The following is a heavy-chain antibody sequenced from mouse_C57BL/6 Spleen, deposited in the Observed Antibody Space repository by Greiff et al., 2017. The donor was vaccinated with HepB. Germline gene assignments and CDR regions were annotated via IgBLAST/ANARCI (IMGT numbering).Heavy chain of an antibody. J-gene: IGHJ1*03. CDR2: FHPYNDDT. V-gene: IGHV1-47*01. CDR1: GYTFTTYP. Sequence: VKLMESGAELVKPGASVKMSCKASGYTFTTYPIEWMKQNHGKSLEWIGNFHPYNDDTKYNEKFKGKATLTVEKSSSTVYLELSRLTSDDSAVYYCARGGNYGSSYWYFDVWGTGTTVTVSS. CDR3: ARGGNYGSSYWYFDV. D-gene: IGHD1-1*01.